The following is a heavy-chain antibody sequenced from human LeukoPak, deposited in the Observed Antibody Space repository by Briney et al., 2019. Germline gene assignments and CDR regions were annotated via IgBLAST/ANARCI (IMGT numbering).Heavy chain of an antibody. D-gene: IGHD3-10*01. Sequence: GGSLELSFARPGFPSVSMGWPGVAQAPGKGLEWVAVIWYDGSNKYYADSVKGRFTISRDNSKNTLYLQMNSLRAEDTAVYYCARDMADWGQGTLVTVSS. CDR2: IWYDGSNK. J-gene: IGHJ4*02. V-gene: IGHV3-33*01. CDR3: ARDMAD. CDR1: GFPSVSMG.